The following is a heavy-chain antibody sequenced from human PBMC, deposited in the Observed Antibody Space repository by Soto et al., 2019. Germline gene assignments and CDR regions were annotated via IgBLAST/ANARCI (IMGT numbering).Heavy chain of an antibody. Sequence: PSETLSLTCTVSGGSISSYYWSWIRQPAGKGLEWIGRIYTSGSTNYNPSLKSRVTMSVDTSKNQFSLKLSSVTAADTAVYYCARARIAARPGYYYGTDVWGQGTTVTVSS. CDR3: ARARIAARPGYYYGTDV. CDR2: IYTSGST. J-gene: IGHJ6*02. D-gene: IGHD6-6*01. V-gene: IGHV4-4*07. CDR1: GGSISSYY.